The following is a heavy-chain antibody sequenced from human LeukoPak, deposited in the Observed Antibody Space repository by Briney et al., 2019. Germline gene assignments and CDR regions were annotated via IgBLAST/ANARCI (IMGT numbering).Heavy chain of an antibody. J-gene: IGHJ2*01. CDR2: INWNGGST. CDR3: ARKTSGSSDWXFDL. Sequence: PGGSLRLSCAASGFTFDDYGMSWVRQAPGKGLEWVSGINWNGGSTGYADSVKGRFTISRDNAKNSLYLQMNSLRAEDTALYYCARKTSGSSDWXFDLWGRGTLVTVSS. CDR1: GFTFDDYG. V-gene: IGHV3-20*04. D-gene: IGHD1-26*01.